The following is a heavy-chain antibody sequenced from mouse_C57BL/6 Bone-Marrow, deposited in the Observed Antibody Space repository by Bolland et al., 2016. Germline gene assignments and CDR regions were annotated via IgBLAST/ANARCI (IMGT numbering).Heavy chain of an antibody. D-gene: IGHD2-5*01. CDR3: ARPAYYSNPWFAY. J-gene: IGHJ3*01. V-gene: IGHV1-53*01. Sequence: NYNEKFKSKATLTVDKSSSTAYMQLSSLTSEDSAVYYCARPAYYSNPWFAYWGQGTLV.